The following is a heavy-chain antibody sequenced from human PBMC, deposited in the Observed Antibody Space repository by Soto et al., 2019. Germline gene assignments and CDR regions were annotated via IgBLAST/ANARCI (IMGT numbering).Heavy chain of an antibody. V-gene: IGHV4-59*01. CDR2: IYYSGST. J-gene: IGHJ4*02. CDR3: ARGPYYYDSSGYYDY. CDR1: GGSISSYY. D-gene: IGHD3-22*01. Sequence: SETLSLTCTVSGGSISSYYWSWIRQPPGKGLEWIGYIYYSGSTNYNPSLQGRVTMTTDTSTSTAYMELRSLRSDDTAVYYCARGPYYYDSSGYYDYWGQGTLVTVSS.